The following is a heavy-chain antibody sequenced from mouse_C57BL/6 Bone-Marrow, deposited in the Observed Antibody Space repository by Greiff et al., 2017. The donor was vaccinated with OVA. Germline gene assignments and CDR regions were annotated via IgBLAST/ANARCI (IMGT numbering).Heavy chain of an antibody. D-gene: IGHD3-3*01. J-gene: IGHJ4*01. CDR1: GFTFSSYA. Sequence: EVQGVESGGGLVKPGGSLKLSCAASGFTFSSYAMSWVRQTPEKRLEWVATISDGGSYTYYPANVKGRFTISRDNAKNNLYLQMSHLKSEDTAMYYCARENLSCPGYAMDYWGQGTSVTVSS. CDR2: ISDGGSYT. CDR3: ARENLSCPGYAMDY. V-gene: IGHV5-4*01.